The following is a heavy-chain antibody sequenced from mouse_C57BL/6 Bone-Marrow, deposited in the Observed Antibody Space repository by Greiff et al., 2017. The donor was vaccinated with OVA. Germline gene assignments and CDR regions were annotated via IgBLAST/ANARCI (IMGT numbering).Heavy chain of an antibody. Sequence: QVQLKESGPELVKPGASVKISCKASGYAFSSSWMNWVKQRPGKGLEWIGRIYPGDGDTNYNGKFKGKATLTADKSSSTAYMQLSSLTSEDSAVYFCARYEGYDYIDYWGQGTTLTVSS. D-gene: IGHD2-3*01. CDR2: IYPGDGDT. V-gene: IGHV1-82*01. CDR3: ARYEGYDYIDY. J-gene: IGHJ2*01. CDR1: GYAFSSSW.